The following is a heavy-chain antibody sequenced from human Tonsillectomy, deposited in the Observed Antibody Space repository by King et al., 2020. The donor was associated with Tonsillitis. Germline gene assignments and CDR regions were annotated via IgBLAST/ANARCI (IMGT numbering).Heavy chain of an antibody. CDR1: GLPFSDYL. CDR3: AREKSGVQLALDS. J-gene: IGHJ4*02. CDR2: INTDGSTA. D-gene: IGHD6-6*01. Sequence: VQLVESGGGLVQPGGSLRLACAASGLPFSDYLMHWVRQGPGKGLVWVSRINTDGSTADYADSVKGRFTISRDNAKSTLYLQMNSLRAEDTAMYYCAREKSGVQLALDSWGQGTLVTVSS. V-gene: IGHV3-74*01.